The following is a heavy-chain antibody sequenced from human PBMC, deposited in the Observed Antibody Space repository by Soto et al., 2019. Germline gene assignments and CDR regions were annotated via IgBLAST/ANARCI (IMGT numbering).Heavy chain of an antibody. CDR2: IYPGDSDT. D-gene: IGHD6-13*01. J-gene: IGHJ6*02. CDR3: VAAPGNYYYGMDV. Sequence: PGESLKISCKGSGYSFTSYWIGWVRQMPGKGLEWMGIIYPGDSDTRYSPSFQGQVTISADKSISTAYLQWSSLKASDTAMYYCVAAPGNYYYGMDVWGQGTTATVSS. CDR1: GYSFTSYW. V-gene: IGHV5-51*01.